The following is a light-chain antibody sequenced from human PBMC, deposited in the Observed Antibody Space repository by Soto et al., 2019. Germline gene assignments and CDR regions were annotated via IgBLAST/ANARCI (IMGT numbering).Light chain of an antibody. Sequence: EIVLTQSPGTLSLSPGERATLSCRASQSISSYVAWYQQKPGQAPRVLIYDSSSRATGVPDRFSGSGSGTDFTLTISRLEPEDFAVYYCQQYVDSPETFGGGTMVEIK. J-gene: IGKJ4*01. CDR1: QSISSY. CDR3: QQYVDSPET. V-gene: IGKV3-20*01. CDR2: DSS.